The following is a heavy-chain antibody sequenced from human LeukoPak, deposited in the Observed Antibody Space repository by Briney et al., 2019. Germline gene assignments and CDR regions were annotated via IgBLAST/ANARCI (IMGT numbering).Heavy chain of an antibody. J-gene: IGHJ4*02. CDR1: GFTFSTYA. Sequence: GGSLRLSCSASGFTFSTYAMHWVRQAPGKGLEWVAVISYDGNIIYYADSVKGRFTISRDNAKNSLYLQMNSLRDEDTAVYYCARGSGWVDYWGQGTLVTVSS. CDR3: ARGSGWVDY. V-gene: IGHV3-30-3*01. D-gene: IGHD6-19*01. CDR2: ISYDGNII.